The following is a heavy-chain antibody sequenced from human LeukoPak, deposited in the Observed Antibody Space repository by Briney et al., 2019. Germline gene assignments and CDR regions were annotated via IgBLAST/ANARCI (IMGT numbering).Heavy chain of an antibody. CDR2: IYHSGST. Sequence: SQTLSLTCTVSGGSISSGGYYWSWIRQPPGKGLEWIGYIYHSGSTYYNPSLKSRVTISVDTSKNQFSLKMSSVTAADTAVYYCVRVRGSSSWSFDYWGQGTLVTVSS. V-gene: IGHV4-30-2*01. J-gene: IGHJ4*02. CDR3: VRVRGSSSWSFDY. CDR1: GGSISSGGYY. D-gene: IGHD6-13*01.